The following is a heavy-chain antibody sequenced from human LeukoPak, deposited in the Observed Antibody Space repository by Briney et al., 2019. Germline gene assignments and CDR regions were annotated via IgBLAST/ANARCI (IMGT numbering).Heavy chain of an antibody. CDR1: GFTVSSNY. V-gene: IGHV3-66*01. Sequence: GGSLRLSCAASGFTVSSNYMSWVRQAPGKGLEWVSVIYSGGSTYYADSVKGRFTISRDNSKNTLYLQMNSLRAEDTAVYYCARGPVGATTYDYWGPGNLVTVSS. D-gene: IGHD1-26*01. CDR2: IYSGGST. J-gene: IGHJ4*02. CDR3: ARGPVGATTYDY.